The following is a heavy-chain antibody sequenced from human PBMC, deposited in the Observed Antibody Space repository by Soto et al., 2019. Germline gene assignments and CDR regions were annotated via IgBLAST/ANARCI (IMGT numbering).Heavy chain of an antibody. D-gene: IGHD1-26*01. V-gene: IGHV6-1*01. CDR1: GDSVSNKSAA. CDR3: TRALSGSYDS. Sequence: SQTLSLTCAISGDSVSNKSAAWNWIRQSPSRGLEWLGRTYYRSKWSTDYAVSVKSRITINPDTSKNQFSLQLNSVTPEDTAVYYCTRALSGSYDSWGQGTLVTVSS. CDR2: TYYRSKWST. J-gene: IGHJ5*01.